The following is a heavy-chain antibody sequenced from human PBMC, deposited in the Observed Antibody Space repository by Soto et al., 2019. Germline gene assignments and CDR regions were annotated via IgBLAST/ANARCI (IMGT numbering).Heavy chain of an antibody. Sequence: QLQLQESGSGLVKPSQTLSLTCAVSGGSISSGGYSWSWIRQPPGKGLEWIGYIYHSGSTYYNPSLKSRVTISVDRSKNQFSLKLSSVTAADTAVYCCARAWGLGFGSFDYWGQGTLVTVSS. V-gene: IGHV4-30-2*01. CDR3: ARAWGLGFGSFDY. D-gene: IGHD3-10*01. J-gene: IGHJ4*02. CDR2: IYHSGST. CDR1: GGSISSGGYS.